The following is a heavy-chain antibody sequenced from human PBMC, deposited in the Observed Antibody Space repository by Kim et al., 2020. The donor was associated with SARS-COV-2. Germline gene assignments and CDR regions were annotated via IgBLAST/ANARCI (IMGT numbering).Heavy chain of an antibody. Sequence: GGSLRLSCAASGFTFSSYGMHWVRQAPGKGLEWVAVISYDGSNKYYADSVKGRFTISRDNSKNTLYLQMNSLRAEDTAVYYCAKEAVAGRPYWYFDLWGR. CDR3: AKEAVAGRPYWYFDL. CDR2: ISYDGSNK. J-gene: IGHJ2*01. V-gene: IGHV3-30*18. D-gene: IGHD6-19*01. CDR1: GFTFSSYG.